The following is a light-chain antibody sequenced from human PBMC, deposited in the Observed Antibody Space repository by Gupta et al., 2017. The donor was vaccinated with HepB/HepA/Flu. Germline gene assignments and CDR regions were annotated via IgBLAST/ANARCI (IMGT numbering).Light chain of an antibody. CDR2: STN. V-gene: IGLV7-43*01. J-gene: IGLJ3*02. CDR1: TGAVTSGYY. CDR3: LLYYGRIRV. Sequence: TVATQDPALAVSPGGTITPTCASSTGAVTSGYYPSWFQQKPGHAPSAVIYSTNNTRAWTPGRFSGSLPGGKAVLTLSGVKPEDEANYYCLLYYGRIRVFGGGTKLTVL.